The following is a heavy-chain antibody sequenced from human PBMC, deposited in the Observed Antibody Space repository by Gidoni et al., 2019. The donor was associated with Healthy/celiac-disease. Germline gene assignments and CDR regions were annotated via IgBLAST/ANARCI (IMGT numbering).Heavy chain of an antibody. CDR1: GFPFSSYA. CDR3: AKDRYDFWSGYRISPFDY. CDR2: ISGSGGST. J-gene: IGHJ4*02. Sequence: EVQQLESGGGLVQPGGSLRLSCAASGFPFSSYAMSWVRQAPGKGLEWVSAISGSGGSTYYADSVKGRFTISRDNSKNTLYLQMNSLRAEDTAVYYCAKDRYDFWSGYRISPFDYWGQGTLVTVSS. D-gene: IGHD3-3*01. V-gene: IGHV3-23*01.